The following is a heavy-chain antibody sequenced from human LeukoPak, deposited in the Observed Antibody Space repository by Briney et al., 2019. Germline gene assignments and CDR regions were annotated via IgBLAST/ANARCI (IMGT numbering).Heavy chain of an antibody. Sequence: PSETLSFTGSVSDDSITMYYWTWIRQPPGKGLEWIGYTYHSGSTNYNPSLKSRVTISVDTSKNQFSLKLSSVTAADTAMYYCARDNPQDNSPWFDPWGQGTLVTVSS. D-gene: IGHD1-14*01. CDR3: ARDNPQDNSPWFDP. V-gene: IGHV4-59*01. CDR1: DDSITMYY. J-gene: IGHJ5*02. CDR2: TYHSGST.